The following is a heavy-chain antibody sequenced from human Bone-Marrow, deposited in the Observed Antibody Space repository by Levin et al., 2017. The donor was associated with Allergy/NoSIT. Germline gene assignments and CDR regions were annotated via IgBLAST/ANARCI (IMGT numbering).Heavy chain of an antibody. D-gene: IGHD5-12*01. Sequence: GESLKISCKVSGYNFPDYWIVWVRQMPGKGLECVGLIYPGDSDTRYRPSFQGQVTISADKSISTAYLQWDSLEASDTAIYFCARRFTSTGFYFLDQWGQGTQVTVSS. CDR1: GYNFPDYW. CDR2: IYPGDSDT. V-gene: IGHV5-51*01. CDR3: ARRFTSTGFYFLDQ. J-gene: IGHJ4*02.